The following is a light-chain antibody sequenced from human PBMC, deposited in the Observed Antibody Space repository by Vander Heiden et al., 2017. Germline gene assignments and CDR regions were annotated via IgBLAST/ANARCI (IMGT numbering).Light chain of an antibody. V-gene: IGLV2-8*01. CDR2: EVS. CDR1: SSDVGGYNY. Sequence: QSALTQPPSASGSPGQSVTISCTGTSSDVGGYNYVSWYQQHPGKAPKLMIYEVSKRPSGVPDRFSGSKSGNTASLTVSGLQAEDEADYYGSSYAGSNNFAEVCGGAPKL. CDR3: SSYAGSNNFAEV. J-gene: IGLJ2*01.